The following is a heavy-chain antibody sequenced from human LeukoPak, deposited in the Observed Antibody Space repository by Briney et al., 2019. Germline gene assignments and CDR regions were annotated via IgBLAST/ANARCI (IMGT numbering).Heavy chain of an antibody. CDR3: ATNPGGYCSSSNCFGEAP. Sequence: SETLSLTRAVYGGSFSGYYWSWIRQPPGKGLEWIGEINHSGSTNYNPSLKSRVTISVDTSRNQFSLKLSSVTAADTAVYFCATNPGGYCSSSNCFGEAPWGQGTLVTVSS. V-gene: IGHV4-34*01. CDR2: INHSGST. D-gene: IGHD2-15*01. CDR1: GGSFSGYY. J-gene: IGHJ5*02.